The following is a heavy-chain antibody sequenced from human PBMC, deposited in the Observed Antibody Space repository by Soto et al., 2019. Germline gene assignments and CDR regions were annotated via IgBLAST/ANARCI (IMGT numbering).Heavy chain of an antibody. J-gene: IGHJ4*02. CDR2: IYYTGSA. D-gene: IGHD1-26*01. Sequence: SETLSLTCTVSGDSFANFYWNWIRQPPGKGLEWVGHIYYTGSANHNPSLKSRVSLSIDTSKNQISLKLSSVTAADTAVYYCAKELYSGSYSDWGQGTLVTVSS. CDR3: AKELYSGSYSD. CDR1: GDSFANFY. V-gene: IGHV4-59*01.